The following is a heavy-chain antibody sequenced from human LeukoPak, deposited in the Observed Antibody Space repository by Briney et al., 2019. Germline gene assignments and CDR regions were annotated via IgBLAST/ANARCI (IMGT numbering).Heavy chain of an antibody. CDR1: GGTFSSYA. Sequence: SVKVSCEASGGTFSSYAISWVRQAPGQGLEWMGGIIPIFGTANYAQKFQGRVTITTDESTSTAYMELSSLRSEDTAVYYCAAYDFWSGYTGSGSLPTTSPQFDYWGQGTLVTVSS. J-gene: IGHJ4*02. CDR2: IIPIFGTA. V-gene: IGHV1-69*05. CDR3: AAYDFWSGYTGSGSLPTTSPQFDY. D-gene: IGHD3-3*01.